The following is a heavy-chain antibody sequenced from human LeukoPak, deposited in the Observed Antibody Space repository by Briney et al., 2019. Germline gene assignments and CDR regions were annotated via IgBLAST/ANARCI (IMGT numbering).Heavy chain of an antibody. CDR3: AREAVAGYFGNWFDP. Sequence: PGGSLRLSCAASGFTFSSYSVNWVRQAPGKGLEWVSSISSSSSYIYYADSVKGRFTISRDNAKNSLYLQMNSLRAEDTAVYYCAREAVAGYFGNWFDPWGQGTLVTVSS. CDR2: ISSSSSYI. CDR1: GFTFSSYS. V-gene: IGHV3-21*01. D-gene: IGHD6-19*01. J-gene: IGHJ5*02.